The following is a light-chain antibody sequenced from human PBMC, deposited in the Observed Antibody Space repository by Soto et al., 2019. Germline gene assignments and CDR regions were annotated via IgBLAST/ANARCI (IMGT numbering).Light chain of an antibody. Sequence: EIVMTQSPATLSVSPGERATPSCRASQSVSSNLAWYQQKPGQAPRLLIYGASTRATGISARFSGSGSWTEFTLTISSLQAEDVAVYYCQQYRGTFGQGTKVDIK. J-gene: IGKJ1*01. CDR2: GAS. CDR1: QSVSSN. CDR3: QQYRGT. V-gene: IGKV3-15*01.